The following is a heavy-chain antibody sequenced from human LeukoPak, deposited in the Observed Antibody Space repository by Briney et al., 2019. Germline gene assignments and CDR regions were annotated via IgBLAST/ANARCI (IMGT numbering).Heavy chain of an antibody. J-gene: IGHJ6*03. V-gene: IGHV2-70*11. CDR1: GFSLSTSGMC. CDR3: ARIRSNYYYYYMDV. D-gene: IGHD2-2*01. Sequence: SGPTLVKPTQTLILTCTFSGFSLSTSGMCVSWICQPPGKALEWLARIDWDDDKYYSTSLKTRLTISKDTSKNQVVLTMTNMDPVDTATYYCARIRSNYYYYYMDVWGKGTTVTVSS. CDR2: IDWDDDK.